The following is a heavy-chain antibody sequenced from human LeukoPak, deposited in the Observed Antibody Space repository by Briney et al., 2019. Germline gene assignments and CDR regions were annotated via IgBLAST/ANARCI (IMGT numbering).Heavy chain of an antibody. CDR1: GYSFTSYW. V-gene: IGHV5-51*01. CDR3: ARRSDSAYYYYGMDV. CDR2: IYPGDSDT. Sequence: GESLKISCKGSGYSFTSYWIGWVRQMPGKGLEWMGIIYPGDSDTRYSPSFQGQVTISADKSISTAYLQWSSLKASDTAMYYWARRSDSAYYYYGMDVWGQGTTVTVSS. D-gene: IGHD2-21*02. J-gene: IGHJ6*02.